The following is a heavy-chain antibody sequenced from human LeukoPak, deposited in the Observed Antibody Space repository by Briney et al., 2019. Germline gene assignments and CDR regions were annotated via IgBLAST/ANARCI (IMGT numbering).Heavy chain of an antibody. J-gene: IGHJ4*02. Sequence: SETLSLTCTVSGYSISSGYYWGWTRQPPGKGLEWIGNMYHSGSTYYNPSLESRVTISVDTSKNQFSLKLSSVIDADTAVYYCARGGPPFSFDYWGQGTLVTVSS. CDR3: ARGGPPFSFDY. D-gene: IGHD3-16*01. CDR1: GYSISSGYY. CDR2: MYHSGST. V-gene: IGHV4-38-2*02.